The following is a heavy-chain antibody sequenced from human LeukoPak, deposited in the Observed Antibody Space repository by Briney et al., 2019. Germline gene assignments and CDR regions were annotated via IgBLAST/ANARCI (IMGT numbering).Heavy chain of an antibody. CDR3: ARDLEVSSLHKEYCFDY. V-gene: IGHV4-39*07. CDR1: GGSISSSSYY. Sequence: PSETLALTCTVSGGSISSSSYYWGWIRQPPGKGLEWIGSIYYSLCTYYNPSLKSRVTIPVDPSKDQFSLKLSSVTAADTAVYYCARDLEVSSLHKEYCFDYWGQGTLVTVSS. CDR2: IYYSLCT. D-gene: IGHD2-2*01. J-gene: IGHJ4*02.